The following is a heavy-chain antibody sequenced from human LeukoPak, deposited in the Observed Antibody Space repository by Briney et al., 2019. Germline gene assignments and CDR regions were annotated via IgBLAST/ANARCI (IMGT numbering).Heavy chain of an antibody. J-gene: IGHJ6*03. CDR3: ARDREVAAAGGNYYYYMDV. V-gene: IGHV1-2*02. CDR1: GYTFTGYY. D-gene: IGHD6-13*01. Sequence: ASVKVSCKASGYTFTGYYMHWVRQAPGQGLEWMGWINPNSGGTNYAQKFQGRVTMTRDTSINTAYMELSRLRSDDTAVYYCARDREVAAAGGNYYYYMDVWGKGTTVTVSS. CDR2: INPNSGGT.